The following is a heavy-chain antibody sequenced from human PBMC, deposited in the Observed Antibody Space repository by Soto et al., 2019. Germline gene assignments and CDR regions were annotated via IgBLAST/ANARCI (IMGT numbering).Heavy chain of an antibody. CDR3: VSLTGYHYSQNTPPY. D-gene: IGHD3-9*01. Sequence: GGSLRLSCSASGFTFSSYAMHWVRQAPGKGLEYVSAISSNGGSTYYADSVKGRFTISRDNSKNTLYLQMSSLRAEDTAVYYCVSLTGYHYSQNTPPYWGQGTLVTVSS. CDR1: GFTFSSYA. J-gene: IGHJ4*02. V-gene: IGHV3-64D*08. CDR2: ISSNGGST.